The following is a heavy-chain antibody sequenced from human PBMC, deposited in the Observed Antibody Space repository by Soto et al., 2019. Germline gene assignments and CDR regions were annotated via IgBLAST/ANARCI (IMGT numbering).Heavy chain of an antibody. J-gene: IGHJ4*02. Sequence: GGSLRLSCAASGFIFSQYSMNWVREAPGKGLEWVSSISSTGALMYYADSVKGRFTISRDDADNSLYLQMNSLRVEDTAVYYCARDRLARGIPVAGRIDYWGQGALVTVSS. D-gene: IGHD6-19*01. CDR1: GFIFSQYS. V-gene: IGHV3-21*01. CDR3: ARDRLARGIPVAGRIDY. CDR2: ISSTGALM.